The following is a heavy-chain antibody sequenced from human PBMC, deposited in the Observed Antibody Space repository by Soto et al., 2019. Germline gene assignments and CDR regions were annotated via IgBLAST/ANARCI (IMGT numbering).Heavy chain of an antibody. Sequence: SETLSLTCTVSGGSISSYYWSWIRQPPGKGLEWIGYIYYSGSTNYNPSLKSRVTISVDTSKNQFSLKLSSVTAADTAVYYCAREAGYDYNWFDPWGQGTLVTVSS. J-gene: IGHJ5*02. CDR3: AREAGYDYNWFDP. CDR1: GGSISSYY. V-gene: IGHV4-59*01. D-gene: IGHD3-22*01. CDR2: IYYSGST.